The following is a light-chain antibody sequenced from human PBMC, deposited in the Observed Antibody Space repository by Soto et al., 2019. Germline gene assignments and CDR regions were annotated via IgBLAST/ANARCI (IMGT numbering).Light chain of an antibody. CDR3: QTWGTGIRGV. CDR2: LNTDGSH. J-gene: IGLJ3*02. V-gene: IGLV4-69*01. Sequence: QSVLTQSPSASASLGASVKLTCTLSSGHSNYAIAWHQLQPQKGPRYLMNLNTDGSHNKGDGIPDRFSGSRSGAERYLTISSLQSEDEADYYCQTWGTGIRGVFGGGTKLTVI. CDR1: SGHSNYA.